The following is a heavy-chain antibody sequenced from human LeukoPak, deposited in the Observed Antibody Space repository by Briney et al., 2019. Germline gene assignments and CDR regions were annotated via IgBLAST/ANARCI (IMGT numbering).Heavy chain of an antibody. Sequence: PGGSLRLSCAASGLTFSNYDMHWVRQVTGKGLEWVSSIGVAGDTKYADSVEGRFTISRDNARNSLFLQMNSLRAGDTAVYYCLSAGSGWYFFDYWGQGTLVTVSS. CDR3: LSAGSGWYFFDY. J-gene: IGHJ4*02. V-gene: IGHV3-13*01. CDR1: GLTFSNYD. CDR2: IGVAGDT. D-gene: IGHD6-19*01.